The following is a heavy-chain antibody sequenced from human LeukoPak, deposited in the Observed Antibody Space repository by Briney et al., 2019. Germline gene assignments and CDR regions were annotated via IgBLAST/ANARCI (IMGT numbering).Heavy chain of an antibody. CDR3: AKVNIVLVPTARRWFDP. V-gene: IGHV3-23*01. D-gene: IGHD2-2*01. J-gene: IGHJ5*02. CDR1: GFTFTTYA. Sequence: GGSLRLSCAASGFTFTTYAMSWVRQAPGKGLEWVSTVSAGGGSTYYVDSVRGRFTISRDNSKNTLYLQMNSLRAEDTAVYYCAKVNIVLVPTARRWFDPWGQGTLVTVSS. CDR2: VSAGGGST.